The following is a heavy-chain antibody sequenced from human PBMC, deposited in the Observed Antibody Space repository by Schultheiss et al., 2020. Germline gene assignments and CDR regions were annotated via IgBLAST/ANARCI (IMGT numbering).Heavy chain of an antibody. Sequence: GGSLRLSCAASGFSFSMSNMQWVRQAPGKGLEWLSSITYSSGFTYYADSVKGRFTISRDNAGNTLYLQMNSLTVEDTGVYYCATVHYYDSDGHFDHWGQGTLVTVSS. CDR1: GFSFSMSN. CDR2: ITYSSGFT. V-gene: IGHV3-21*06. CDR3: ATVHYYDSDGHFDH. D-gene: IGHD3-22*01. J-gene: IGHJ4*02.